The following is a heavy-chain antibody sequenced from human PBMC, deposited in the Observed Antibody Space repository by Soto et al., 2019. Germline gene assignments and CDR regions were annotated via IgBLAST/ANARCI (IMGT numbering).Heavy chain of an antibody. CDR2: ISGSGGST. CDR1: GFTFTNYA. V-gene: IGHV3-23*01. CDR3: AKVIQKDDSPVSRFLEWLFSPFDY. D-gene: IGHD3-3*01. Sequence: EVQLLESGGGLVQPGGSLRLSCAASGFTFTNYAMSWVRQAPGKGPEWVSAISGSGGSTYYAGSVKGRFTISRDNSKNTVYLQMNSLRAEDTAVYYCAKVIQKDDSPVSRFLEWLFSPFDYWGQGTLVTVSS. J-gene: IGHJ4*02.